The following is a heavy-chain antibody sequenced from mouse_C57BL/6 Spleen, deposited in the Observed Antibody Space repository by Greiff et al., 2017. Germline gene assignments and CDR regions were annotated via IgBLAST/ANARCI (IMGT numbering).Heavy chain of an antibody. CDR3: TRVVYYDYDVTWFAY. CDR1: GFTFSSYA. D-gene: IGHD2-4*01. CDR2: ISSGGDYI. V-gene: IGHV5-9-1*02. Sequence: EVKLMESGEGLVKPGGSLKLSCAASGFTFSSYAMSWVRQTPEKRLEWVAYISSGGDYIYYADTVKGRFTISRDNARNTLYLQMSSLKSEDTAMYYCTRVVYYDYDVTWFAYWGQGTLVTVSA. J-gene: IGHJ3*01.